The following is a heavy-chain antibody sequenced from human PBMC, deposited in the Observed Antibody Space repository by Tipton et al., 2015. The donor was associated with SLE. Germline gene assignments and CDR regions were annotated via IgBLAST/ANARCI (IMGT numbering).Heavy chain of an antibody. V-gene: IGHV3-23*03. J-gene: IGHJ6*03. CDR1: GFTFSSYA. Sequence: SLRLSCAASGFTFSSYAMSWVRQAPGKGLGWVSVIYSGGSSTYYADSVKGRFAISRDNSKNTLYLQMNSLRAEDTAVYYCAKRRDHYMDVWGKGTTVTVSS. CDR3: AKRRDHYMDV. CDR2: IYSGGSST.